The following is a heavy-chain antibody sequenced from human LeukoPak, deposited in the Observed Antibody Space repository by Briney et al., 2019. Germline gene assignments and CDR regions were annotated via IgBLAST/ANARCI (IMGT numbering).Heavy chain of an antibody. CDR3: ARETTRYSSSSLPL. V-gene: IGHV3-74*01. D-gene: IGHD6-13*01. Sequence: QPGGSLTLSCVASGFTSSLYSMHWVRQAPGKGLVWVSRINSDGSSTSYADSVKGRFSISRDNAKNTLYLQMNSLRAEDTAVYYCARETTRYSSSSLPLWGQGTTVTVSS. CDR2: INSDGSST. J-gene: IGHJ6*02. CDR1: GFTSSLYS.